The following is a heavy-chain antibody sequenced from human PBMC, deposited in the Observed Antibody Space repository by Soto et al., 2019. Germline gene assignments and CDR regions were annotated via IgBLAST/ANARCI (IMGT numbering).Heavy chain of an antibody. CDR3: ASRSGTYPYYFDY. CDR2: ISTYNGNT. CDR1: GYTFTSYG. J-gene: IGHJ4*02. V-gene: IGHV1-18*01. D-gene: IGHD1-26*01. Sequence: HVQLVQSGTEVKKPGASVKVSCKVSGYTFTSYGMSWMRQAPGQGLEWMGWISTYNGNTNYAQNLHGRVSMTTDTSTSTAYMELRSLRSDDTAVYYCASRSGTYPYYFDYWGQGTLVTVSS.